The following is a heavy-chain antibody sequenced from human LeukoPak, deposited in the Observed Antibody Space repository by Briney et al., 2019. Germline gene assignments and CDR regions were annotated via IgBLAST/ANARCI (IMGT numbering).Heavy chain of an antibody. J-gene: IGHJ5*02. V-gene: IGHV4-39*07. Sequence: SETLSLTCTVSGGSISSSSYYWGWIRQPPGKGLEWIGSIYYSGSTNYNPSLKSRVTISVDTSKNQFSLKLSSVIAADTAVYYCARAKIVVVISHYGSFDPWGQGTLVTVSS. CDR3: ARAKIVVVISHYGSFDP. CDR2: IYYSGST. CDR1: GGSISSSSYY. D-gene: IGHD3-22*01.